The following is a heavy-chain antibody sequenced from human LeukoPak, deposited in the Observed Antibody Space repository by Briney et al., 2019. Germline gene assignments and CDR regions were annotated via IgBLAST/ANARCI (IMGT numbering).Heavy chain of an antibody. CDR2: IKEDGSEK. J-gene: IGHJ3*02. D-gene: IGHD6-13*01. V-gene: IGHV3-7*03. CDR1: EFTFSNYW. Sequence: GGSLRLSCAASEFTFSNYWMSWVRRAPGKGLEWVANIKEDGSEKYYVDSVKGRFTISRDNAKNSLYLQMNSLRAEDTAVYYCAKDRSIAAGDDAFDIWGQGTMVTVSS. CDR3: AKDRSIAAGDDAFDI.